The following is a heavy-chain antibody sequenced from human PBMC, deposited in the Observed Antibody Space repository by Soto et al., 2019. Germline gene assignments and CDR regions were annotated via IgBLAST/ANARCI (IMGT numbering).Heavy chain of an antibody. CDR3: ARDGMGDYYYYYMDV. CDR1: GGSISSYY. CDR2: IYYSGST. V-gene: IGHV4-59*01. Sequence: SETLSLTCTVSGGSISSYYWSWIRQPPGKGLEWIGYIYYSGSTNYNPSLKSRVTISVDTSKNQFSLKLSSVTAADTAVYYCARDGMGDYYYYYMDVWGKGTTVTVSS. D-gene: IGHD1-26*01. J-gene: IGHJ6*03.